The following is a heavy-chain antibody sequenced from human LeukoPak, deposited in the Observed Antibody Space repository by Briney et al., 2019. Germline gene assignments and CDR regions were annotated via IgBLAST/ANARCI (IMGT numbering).Heavy chain of an antibody. D-gene: IGHD3-22*01. J-gene: IGHJ3*02. Sequence: ASVKLSCNVSGYTLTELSMHWVRQAPGKGLEWMGGFDPEDGETIYAQKFQCRVTMTEDTSTTTAYMDLSRLRSEDTAVYYCSTDTTSYYYDRSGPRDAFDIWGQGTMVTVSS. V-gene: IGHV1-24*01. CDR1: GYTLTELS. CDR2: FDPEDGET. CDR3: STDTTSYYYDRSGPRDAFDI.